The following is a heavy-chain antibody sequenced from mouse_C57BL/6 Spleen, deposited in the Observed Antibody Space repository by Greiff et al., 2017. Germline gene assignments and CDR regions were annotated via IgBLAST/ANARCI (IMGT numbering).Heavy chain of an antibody. D-gene: IGHD1-1*01. CDR1: GFSFNTYA. CDR3: VRSIYYYGSSYFDY. Sequence: EVKLVESGGGLVQPKGSLKLSCAASGFSFNTYAMNWVRQAPGKGLEWVARIRSKSNNYATYYADSVKDRFTISRDDSESMLYLQMNNLKTEDTAMYYCVRSIYYYGSSYFDYWGQGTTLTVSS. V-gene: IGHV10-1*01. J-gene: IGHJ2*01. CDR2: IRSKSNNYAT.